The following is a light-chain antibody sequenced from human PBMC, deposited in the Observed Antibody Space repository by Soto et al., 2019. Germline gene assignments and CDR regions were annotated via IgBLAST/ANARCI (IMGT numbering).Light chain of an antibody. Sequence: SVLTQPRSVAGSPGQSLTLSCTGTRSGVGGFNYVSWYQQHPGKVPKLMIYDVTKRPSGVPDRFSGSKSGNTASLTISGLQAEDEADYYCCSHAGSYTYVFGTGTKLTVL. CDR2: DVT. V-gene: IGLV2-11*01. CDR1: RSGVGGFNY. J-gene: IGLJ1*01. CDR3: CSHAGSYTYV.